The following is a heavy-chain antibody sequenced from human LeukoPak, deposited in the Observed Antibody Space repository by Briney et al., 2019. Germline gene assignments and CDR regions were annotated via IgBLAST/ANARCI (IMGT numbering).Heavy chain of an antibody. Sequence: ESGPTLVKPTQTLTLTCTFSGFSLSTSGVGVGWIRQPPGKALEWLALIYWDDDKRYSPSLKSRLTITKDTSKNQVVLTMTNMDPVDTATYYCAYWYTIFFLGGWFDPWGQGTLVTVSS. CDR1: GFSLSTSGVG. D-gene: IGHD3-9*01. J-gene: IGHJ5*02. CDR2: IYWDDDK. CDR3: AYWYTIFFLGGWFDP. V-gene: IGHV2-5*02.